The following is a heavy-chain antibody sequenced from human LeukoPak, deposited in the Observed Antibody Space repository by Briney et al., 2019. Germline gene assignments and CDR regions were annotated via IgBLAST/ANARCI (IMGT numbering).Heavy chain of an antibody. V-gene: IGHV1-69*13. D-gene: IGHD3-16*01. Sequence: ASVKVSCKASGGTFSSYAISWVRQAPGQGLEWMGGIIPIFGTANYAQKFQGRVTITADESTSTAYMELSSLRSEDTAVYYCATPGGGAFYYYGMDVWGKGTTDTVSS. CDR2: IIPIFGTA. J-gene: IGHJ6*04. CDR3: ATPGGGAFYYYGMDV. CDR1: GGTFSSYA.